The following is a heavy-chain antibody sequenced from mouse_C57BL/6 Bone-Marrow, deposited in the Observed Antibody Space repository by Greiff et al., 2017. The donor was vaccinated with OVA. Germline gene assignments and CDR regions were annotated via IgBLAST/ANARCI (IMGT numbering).Heavy chain of an antibody. CDR3: AERIDSAGYSPD. Sequence: VQLQESGAELARPGASVKLSCKASGYTFTSYGISWVKQRTGQGLEWIGEIYPRSGYTYYNEKFKGKATLTADKSSSTAYMELRSLTSADSAVYFCAERIDSAGYSPDWGKGTLVTVSA. CDR2: IYPRSGYT. CDR1: GYTFTSYG. D-gene: IGHD3-2*02. V-gene: IGHV1-81*01. J-gene: IGHJ3*01.